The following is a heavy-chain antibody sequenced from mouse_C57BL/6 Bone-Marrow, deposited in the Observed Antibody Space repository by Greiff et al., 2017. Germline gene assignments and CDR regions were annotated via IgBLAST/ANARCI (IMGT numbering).Heavy chain of an antibody. J-gene: IGHJ1*03. CDR3: ARARYWYFDV. CDR2: NYPRSGNT. CDR1: GYTFTSYG. V-gene: IGHV1-81*01. Sequence: VQLQESGAELARPGASVKLSCKASGYTFTSYGISWVKQRTGQGLEWIGENYPRSGNTYYNEKFKGKATLTAEKSSSTAYMELRSLTSEDSAVYFCARARYWYFDVWGTGTTVTVSS.